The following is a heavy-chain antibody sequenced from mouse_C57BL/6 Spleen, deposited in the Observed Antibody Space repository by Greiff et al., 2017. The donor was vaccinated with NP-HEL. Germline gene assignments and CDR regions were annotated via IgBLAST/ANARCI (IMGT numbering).Heavy chain of an antibody. D-gene: IGHD2-4*01. CDR3: ARFSYDSSYYYAMDY. J-gene: IGHJ4*01. V-gene: IGHV1-9*01. CDR2: ILPGSGST. CDR1: GYAFTGYW. Sequence: VQLQQSGPELVKPGASVKISCKASGYAFTGYWIEWVKQRPGHGLEWIGEILPGSGSTNYNEKFKGKATFTADTSSNTAYMQLSSLTTEDSAIYYCARFSYDSSYYYAMDYWGQGTSVTVSS.